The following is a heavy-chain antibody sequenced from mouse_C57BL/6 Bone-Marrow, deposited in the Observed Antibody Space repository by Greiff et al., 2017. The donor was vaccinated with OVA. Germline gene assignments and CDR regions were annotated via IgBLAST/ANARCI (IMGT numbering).Heavy chain of an antibody. J-gene: IGHJ3*01. CDR2: IYPGGGYT. V-gene: IGHV1-63*01. D-gene: IGHD1-1*01. CDR3: ARDGHYGSSFAWFAY. CDR1: GYTFTNYW. Sequence: QVQLQQSGAELVRPGTSVKMSCKASGYTFTNYWIGWAKQRPGHGLEWIGDIYPGGGYTNYNEKFKGKATLTADKSTSTAYMQFSSLTSEVSAIYYCARDGHYGSSFAWFAYWGQGTLVTVSA.